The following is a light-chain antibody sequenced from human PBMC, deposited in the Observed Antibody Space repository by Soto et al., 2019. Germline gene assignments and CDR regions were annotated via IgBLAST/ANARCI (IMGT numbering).Light chain of an antibody. V-gene: IGKV1-5*01. J-gene: IGKJ1*01. CDR2: DAS. CDR1: QSISSW. CDR3: QQYNSYSAWT. Sequence: DIQMSQSPSTLSASVGDRVTITCRASQSISSWLAWYQQKPGKAPKLLIYDASSLESGVPSRFSGSGSGTESTITISSLQPDDFATYYCQQYNSYSAWTFGQGTKVEIK.